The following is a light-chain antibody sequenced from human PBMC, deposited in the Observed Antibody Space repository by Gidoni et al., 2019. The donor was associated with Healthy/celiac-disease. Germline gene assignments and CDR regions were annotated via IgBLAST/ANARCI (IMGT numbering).Light chain of an antibody. J-gene: IGLJ3*02. CDR2: EVS. Sequence: QSALTQPASVSGSPGQSITISCTGTSSDVGSYNLVSWYQQHPGKAPKLMIYEVSKRPSGVSNRFSGSKSGNTASLTISGLQAEDEADYDCCSYAGSSPFGGGTKLTVL. CDR3: CSYAGSSP. CDR1: SSDVGSYNL. V-gene: IGLV2-23*02.